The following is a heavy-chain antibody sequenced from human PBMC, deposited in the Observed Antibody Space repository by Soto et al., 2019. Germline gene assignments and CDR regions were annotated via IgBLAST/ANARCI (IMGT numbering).Heavy chain of an antibody. J-gene: IGHJ4*02. Sequence: ASVKVSCKTSGFTFTNYGINWVRQAPGQGLEWMGWISAYNGNTNYAQKFHGRVTVTTDTSTSTAYMDLRSLRSDDTAVYYCARGGSASDFDRWGQGTLGTFSS. CDR3: ARGGSASDFDR. D-gene: IGHD6-6*01. CDR2: ISAYNGNT. CDR1: GFTFTNYG. V-gene: IGHV1-18*01.